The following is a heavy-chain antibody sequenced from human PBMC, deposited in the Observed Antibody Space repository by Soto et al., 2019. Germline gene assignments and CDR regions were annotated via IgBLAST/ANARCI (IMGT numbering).Heavy chain of an antibody. CDR1: GFTFSSYG. V-gene: IGHV3-33*01. D-gene: IGHD3-3*01. CDR3: ARGSNFWSGPGDWFDP. J-gene: IGHJ5*02. Sequence: GGSLRLSCAASGFTFSSYGMHWVRQAPGKGLEWVAVIWYDGSNKYYADSVKGRFTISRDNSKNTLYLQMNSLRAEDTAVYYCARGSNFWSGPGDWFDPWGQGTLVTVSS. CDR2: IWYDGSNK.